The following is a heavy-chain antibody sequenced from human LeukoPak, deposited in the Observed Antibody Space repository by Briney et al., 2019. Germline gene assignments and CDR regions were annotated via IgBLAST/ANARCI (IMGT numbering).Heavy chain of an antibody. CDR3: ARRYYYDSSGYLY. CDR1: GFTFSNYN. J-gene: IGHJ4*02. D-gene: IGHD3-22*01. CDR2: ITSSSSTTI. V-gene: IGHV3-48*02. Sequence: PGGSLRLSCAASGFTFSNYNINWVRHAPGKGLEWVSSITSSSSTTIYYADSVKGRFTISRDNARNSLYLQMNSLRDEDTAVYYCARRYYYDSSGYLYWGQGTLVTVSS.